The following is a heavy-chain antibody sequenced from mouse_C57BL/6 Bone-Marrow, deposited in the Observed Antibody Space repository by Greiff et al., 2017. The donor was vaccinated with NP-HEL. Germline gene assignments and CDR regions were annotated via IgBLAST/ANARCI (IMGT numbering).Heavy chain of an antibody. CDR3: ASGSNYSDY. D-gene: IGHD1-1*01. V-gene: IGHV14-2*01. CDR2: IDPADGET. Sequence: VQLQQSGAELVKPGASVKLSCTASGFNITDYYMHWVKQRPEQGLAWIGRIDPADGETKYAPTFQGKATITADTSSNTAYLQLSSLTSEDTAVYYCASGSNYSDYWGQGTTLTVSS. CDR1: GFNITDYY. J-gene: IGHJ2*01.